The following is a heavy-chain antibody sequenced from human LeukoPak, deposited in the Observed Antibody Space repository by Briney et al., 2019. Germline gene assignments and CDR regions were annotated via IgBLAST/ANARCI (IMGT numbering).Heavy chain of an antibody. CDR3: ARVASGSGSY. J-gene: IGHJ4*02. CDR2: IYYSGNT. CDR1: GGSISNNNYY. D-gene: IGHD3-10*01. V-gene: IGHV4-39*07. Sequence: SETLSLTCTVSGGSISNNNYYWGWIRLPPGKGLEWIGSIYYSGNTYYNPSLTSRVTMSVDTSKNQFSLKLSSVTAADTAVYYCARVASGSGSYWGQGTLVTVSS.